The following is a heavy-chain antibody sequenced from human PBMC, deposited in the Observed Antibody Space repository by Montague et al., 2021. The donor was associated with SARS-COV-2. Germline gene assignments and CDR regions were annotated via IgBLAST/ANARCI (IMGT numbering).Heavy chain of an antibody. D-gene: IGHD6-6*01. CDR3: AHRLPAVAAFDY. V-gene: IGHV2-5*02. CDR1: GFSLSTRTVG. Sequence: PALVKPTQTLTLICTFSGFSLSTRTVGVGWIRQPPGKALEWLALIYWDDDKRYSPSLKSRLTITKVTSKNQVVLTMTNMDPVDTATYYCAHRLPAVAAFDYWGQETLVTVSS. CDR2: IYWDDDK. J-gene: IGHJ4*02.